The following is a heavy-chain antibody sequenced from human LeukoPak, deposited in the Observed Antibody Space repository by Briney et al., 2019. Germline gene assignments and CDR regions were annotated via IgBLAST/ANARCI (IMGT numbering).Heavy chain of an antibody. J-gene: IGHJ2*01. CDR3: AKDRTVGASYWYFDL. CDR1: GFTFSSYA. Sequence: GGSLRLSCAVSGFTFSSYALHWVRQAPGKGLEWVAVISFDGNDKYYADSVKGRFTISRDNSKNTLYLQMNSLRAEDTAIYYCAKDRTVGASYWYFDLWGRGTLATVSS. D-gene: IGHD1-26*01. CDR2: ISFDGNDK. V-gene: IGHV3-30*04.